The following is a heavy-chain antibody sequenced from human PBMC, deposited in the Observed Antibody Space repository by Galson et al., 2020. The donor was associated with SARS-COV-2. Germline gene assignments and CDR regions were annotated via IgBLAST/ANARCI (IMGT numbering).Heavy chain of an antibody. Sequence: GGSLRLSCAASGFTFSSYWMHWVRQAPGKGLVWVSRISSDGSTTSYADSVKGRFTISRDNAKKTLYLQMNRLRAEDTAVYYCARLEGYSYGYRGFDYWGQGSLVTVAS. CDR1: GFTFSSYW. D-gene: IGHD5-18*01. CDR3: ARLEGYSYGYRGFDY. V-gene: IGHV3-74*01. J-gene: IGHJ4*02. CDR2: ISSDGSTT.